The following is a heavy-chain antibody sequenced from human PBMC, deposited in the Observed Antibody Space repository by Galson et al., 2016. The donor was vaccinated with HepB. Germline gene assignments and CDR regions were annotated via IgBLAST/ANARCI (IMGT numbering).Heavy chain of an antibody. CDR3: ADLGYHPLDC. V-gene: IGHV3-72*01. CDR1: GFFLGDHS. Sequence: SLRLSCAASGFFLGDHSMDWVRQAPGKGLEWLGHIRSEARGYSTDYAASVKGRFIMSRDDSKNSMYLQMNNLKPEDTAVYYCADLGYHPLDCWGQGTLVTVSS. CDR2: IRSEARGYST. D-gene: IGHD2-2*01. J-gene: IGHJ4*02.